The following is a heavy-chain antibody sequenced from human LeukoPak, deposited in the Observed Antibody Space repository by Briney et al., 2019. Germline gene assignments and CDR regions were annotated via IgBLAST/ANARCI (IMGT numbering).Heavy chain of an antibody. CDR2: ISSSGNIK. J-gene: IGHJ4*02. D-gene: IGHD4-23*01. CDR3: ARDDDGGNSGFFDY. Sequence: PGGSLRLSCAASGFTFSDYYMTWSRQAPRKGLEWLSYISSSGNIKSYADSAKGRFSISRENAKKSLDLQMNSLRAEDTAVYYCARDDDGGNSGFFDYWGQGTLVTVSA. V-gene: IGHV3-11*01. CDR1: GFTFSDYY.